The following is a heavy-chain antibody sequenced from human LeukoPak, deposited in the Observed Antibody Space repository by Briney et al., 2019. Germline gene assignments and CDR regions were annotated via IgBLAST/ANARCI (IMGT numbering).Heavy chain of an antibody. D-gene: IGHD6-13*01. V-gene: IGHV3-74*01. CDR3: ARIGAGSSRDY. CDR2: IRSDGGSS. Sequence: PGGSLRLSCAASGFTFSNYFWMHWVRQAPGKGLVWVSRIRSDGGSSTYADSVRGRFTISRDNAKNTLYLQMNTLRAEDTAVYYCARIGAGSSRDYWGQGTLVTVSS. CDR1: GFTFSNYFW. J-gene: IGHJ4*02.